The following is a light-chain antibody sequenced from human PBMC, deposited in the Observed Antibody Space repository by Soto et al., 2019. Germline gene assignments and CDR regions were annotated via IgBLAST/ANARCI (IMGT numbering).Light chain of an antibody. J-gene: IGKJ2*01. CDR2: RAS. Sequence: EKVMTQSPATLSVSLGERATLSCRASQSVSSHLAWYQQKPGQAPRLLISRASTRATGFPSRFSGSGSGTEFTLTISSLQSEDSAVYYCQHYNNWPYTFGPGTKLEIK. CDR1: QSVSSH. V-gene: IGKV3-15*01. CDR3: QHYNNWPYT.